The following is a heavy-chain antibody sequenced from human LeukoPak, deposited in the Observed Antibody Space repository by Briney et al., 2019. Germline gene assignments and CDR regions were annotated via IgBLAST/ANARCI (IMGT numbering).Heavy chain of an antibody. Sequence: GGSLRLSCAASGFTFSSYGMHWVRQAPGKGLEWVAVIWYDGSNKYYADSVKGRFTISRDNSKNTLYLQMNSLRAEDTAVYYCAKGGYSSGWYDYYYYGMDVWGQGTTVTVSS. CDR1: GFTFSSYG. D-gene: IGHD6-19*01. CDR2: IWYDGSNK. J-gene: IGHJ6*02. V-gene: IGHV3-33*06. CDR3: AKGGYSSGWYDYYYYGMDV.